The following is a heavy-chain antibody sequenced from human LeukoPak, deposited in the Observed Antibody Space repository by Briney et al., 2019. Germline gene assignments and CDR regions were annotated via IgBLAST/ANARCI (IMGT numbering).Heavy chain of an antibody. J-gene: IGHJ3*02. CDR1: GSTFSSYE. Sequence: PGGSLRLSCAASGSTFSSYEMNWVRQAPGKGLEWVSFISISGSTIYYADSVQGRFTISRDNAKNSLYLQMNSMTAEDTAVYYCARKMKTGDRVGTFDIWGQGTMVTVSS. CDR3: ARKMKTGDRVGTFDI. V-gene: IGHV3-48*03. D-gene: IGHD1-1*01. CDR2: ISISGSTI.